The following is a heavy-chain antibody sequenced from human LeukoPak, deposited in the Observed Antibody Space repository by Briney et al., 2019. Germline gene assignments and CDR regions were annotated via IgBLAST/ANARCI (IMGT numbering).Heavy chain of an antibody. CDR2: IYPGDSYT. J-gene: IGHJ4*02. Sequence: WLGIIYPGDSYTRYSPSFQGQVTISADKSISTAYLQWSSLKASDTAMYYCARHGVAGSDYWGQGTLVTVSS. D-gene: IGHD6-19*01. V-gene: IGHV5-51*01. CDR3: ARHGVAGSDY.